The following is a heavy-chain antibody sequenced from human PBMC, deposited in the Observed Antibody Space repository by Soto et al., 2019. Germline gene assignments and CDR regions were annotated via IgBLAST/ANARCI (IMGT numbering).Heavy chain of an antibody. CDR3: AIDPHEFWSSYFFDP. CDR1: GYPFDMYG. V-gene: IGHV1-18*01. Sequence: VKVSCKASGYPFDMYGINWVRQAPGQRLEWMGWISAYNGQTDYAQNFQGRVTMATDTSTNAAYMELRNLRSDDTAVYYCAIDPHEFWSSYFFDPWGPGTLVTVSS. CDR2: ISAYNGQT. J-gene: IGHJ5*02. D-gene: IGHD3-3*01.